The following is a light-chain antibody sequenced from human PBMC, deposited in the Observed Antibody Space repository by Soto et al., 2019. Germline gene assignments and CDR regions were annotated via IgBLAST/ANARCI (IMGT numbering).Light chain of an antibody. CDR1: SSDVGSYNL. Sequence: QSVLTQPASVSGSPGQSITISCTGTSSDVGSYNLVSWYQQHPGKAPKLMIYEVSKRPSVVSNRFSGSKSGNTASLTISGLQAEDEADYYCCSYAGSSTSAVFGGGTKVTVL. V-gene: IGLV2-23*02. CDR2: EVS. CDR3: CSYAGSSTSAV. J-gene: IGLJ3*02.